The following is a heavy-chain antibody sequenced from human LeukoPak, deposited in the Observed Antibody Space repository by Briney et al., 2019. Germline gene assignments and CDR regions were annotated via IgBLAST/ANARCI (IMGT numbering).Heavy chain of an antibody. Sequence: GGSLRLSCAASGFTFSSYSMNWIRQAQGKGLEWVSSISSSTSYIYYADSVKGRFTISRDNAKNSLYLQMNSLRAEDTAVYYCALIESQFPFDYWGQGTLVTVSS. CDR3: ALIESQFPFDY. D-gene: IGHD5-24*01. J-gene: IGHJ4*02. V-gene: IGHV3-21*01. CDR2: ISSSTSYI. CDR1: GFTFSSYS.